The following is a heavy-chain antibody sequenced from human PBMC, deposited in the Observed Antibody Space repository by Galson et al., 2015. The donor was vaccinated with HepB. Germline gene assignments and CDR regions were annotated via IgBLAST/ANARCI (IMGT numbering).Heavy chain of an antibody. CDR3: ATLRSITWFPAGYYFDY. CDR2: INTNTGNP. J-gene: IGHJ4*02. Sequence: SVKVSCKASGYTFTSYAMNWVRQAPGQGLEWMGWINTNTGNPTYAQGFTGRFVFSLDTSVSTAYLQINSLKADDTAVYYCATLRSITWFPAGYYFDYWGQGTLVTVSS. D-gene: IGHD6-13*01. V-gene: IGHV7-4-1*02. CDR1: GYTFTSYA.